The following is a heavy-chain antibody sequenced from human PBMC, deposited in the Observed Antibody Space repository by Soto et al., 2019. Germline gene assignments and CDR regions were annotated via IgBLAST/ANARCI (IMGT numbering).Heavy chain of an antibody. J-gene: IGHJ4*02. D-gene: IGHD3-22*01. Sequence: TGGSLRLSCAASGFTFSDHYMDWVRQAPGKGLEWVGRTRNKANSYTTEYAASVKGRFTISRDDSKNSLYLQMNSLKTEDTAVYYCVSGLTKRDYYDSSGALGYWGQGTLVTVSS. CDR1: GFTFSDHY. CDR2: TRNKANSYTT. V-gene: IGHV3-72*01. CDR3: VSGLTKRDYYDSSGALGY.